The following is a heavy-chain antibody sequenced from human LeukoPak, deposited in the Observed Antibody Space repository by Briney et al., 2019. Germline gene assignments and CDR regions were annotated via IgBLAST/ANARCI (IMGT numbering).Heavy chain of an antibody. Sequence: SETLSLTCAVYGGSFSGYYWSWIRQPPGKGLEWIGEINHSGSTNYNPSLKSRVTISVDTSKNQFSLKLSSVTAADTAVYYCARGVKVYYDSSGYGYYYYMDVWGKGPTVTVSS. D-gene: IGHD3-22*01. CDR3: ARGVKVYYDSSGYGYYYYMDV. V-gene: IGHV4-34*01. J-gene: IGHJ6*03. CDR1: GGSFSGYY. CDR2: INHSGST.